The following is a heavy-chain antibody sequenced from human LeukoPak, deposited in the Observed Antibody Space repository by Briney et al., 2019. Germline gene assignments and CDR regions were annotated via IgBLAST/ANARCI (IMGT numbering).Heavy chain of an antibody. CDR3: ARLRDGYTDFDY. CDR2: IWSDGNNK. D-gene: IGHD5-24*01. J-gene: IGHJ4*02. Sequence: QPGRSLRLSCAASGFTFSSFGMHWVRQAPGKGLEWVAVIWSDGNNKYYADSVKGRFTISRDNSKNTLYLQMNSLRAEDTAVYYCARLRDGYTDFDYWGLGTLVTVSS. V-gene: IGHV3-33*01. CDR1: GFTFSSFG.